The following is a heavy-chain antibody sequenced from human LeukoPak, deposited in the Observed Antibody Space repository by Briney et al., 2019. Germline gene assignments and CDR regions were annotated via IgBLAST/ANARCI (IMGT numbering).Heavy chain of an antibody. CDR2: INPNSGST. D-gene: IGHD3-9*01. Sequence: GASVKVSCKASGYTFTGYYMHWVRQAPGQGLEWMGWINPNSGSTNYAQKFQGRVTITRNTSISTAYMELSSLRSEDTAVYYCARGLYDILTGSRRFDPWGQGTLVTVSS. V-gene: IGHV1-2*02. J-gene: IGHJ5*02. CDR1: GYTFTGYY. CDR3: ARGLYDILTGSRRFDP.